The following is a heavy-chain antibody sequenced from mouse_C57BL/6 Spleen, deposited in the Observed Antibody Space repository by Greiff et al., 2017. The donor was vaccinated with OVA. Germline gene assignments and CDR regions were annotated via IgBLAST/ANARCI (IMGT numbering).Heavy chain of an antibody. D-gene: IGHD1-1*01. V-gene: IGHV1-61*01. Sequence: QVQLQQPGAELVRPGSSVKLSCKASGYTFTSYWMDWVKQRPGQGLEWIGNIYPSDSETHYNQKFKDKATLTVDKSSSTAYMQLSSLTSEASAVYYCARGGTTVVASYWYFDVWGTGTTVTVSS. J-gene: IGHJ1*03. CDR3: ARGGTTVVASYWYFDV. CDR1: GYTFTSYW. CDR2: IYPSDSET.